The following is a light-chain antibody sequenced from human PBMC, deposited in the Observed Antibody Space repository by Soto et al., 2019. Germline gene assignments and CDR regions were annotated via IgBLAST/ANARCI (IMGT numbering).Light chain of an antibody. CDR1: QSVSNN. J-gene: IGKJ1*01. CDR2: RAS. CDR3: QQYNNWPTWT. Sequence: EIVLTQSPGTLSLSPGERATLSCRASQSVSNNLAWYQQRPGQAPTLPIYRASERATGVPDRFSGRGSGTEFTLTISSLQSEDFVVYFCQQYNNWPTWTFGQGTKVDIK. V-gene: IGKV3-15*01.